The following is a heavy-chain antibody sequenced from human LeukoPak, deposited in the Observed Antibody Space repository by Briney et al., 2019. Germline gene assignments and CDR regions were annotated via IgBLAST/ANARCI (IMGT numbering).Heavy chain of an antibody. J-gene: IGHJ4*02. V-gene: IGHV1-69*04. CDR3: ARGTLMGYYDISTGYSKEDDY. CDR1: GGTFSSYA. CDR2: IIPILGIA. Sequence: ASVKVSCKASGGTFSSYAISWVRQAPGQGLEWMGRIIPILGIANYAQKFQGRVTITADKSTSTAYMELSSLRSEDTAVYYCARGTLMGYYDISTGYSKEDDYWGQGTLVTVSS. D-gene: IGHD3-9*01.